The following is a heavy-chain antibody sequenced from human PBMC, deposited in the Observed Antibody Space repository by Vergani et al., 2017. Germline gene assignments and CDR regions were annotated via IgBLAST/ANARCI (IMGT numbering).Heavy chain of an antibody. V-gene: IGHV3-30*18. CDR2: ISYDGSNK. Sequence: VQLVESGGGLVKPGGSLRLSCAASGFTFSSYGMHWVRQAPGKGLEWVAVISYDGSNKYYADSVKGRFTISRDNSKNTLYLQMNSLGAEDTAVYYCAKDSRPYSSGWYYFDYWGQGTLVTVSS. D-gene: IGHD6-19*01. CDR3: AKDSRPYSSGWYYFDY. J-gene: IGHJ4*02. CDR1: GFTFSSYG.